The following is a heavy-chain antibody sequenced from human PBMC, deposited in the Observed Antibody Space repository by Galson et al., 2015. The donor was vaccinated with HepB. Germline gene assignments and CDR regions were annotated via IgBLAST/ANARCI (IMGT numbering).Heavy chain of an antibody. CDR2: IKSKTDGGTT. J-gene: IGHJ4*02. CDR1: GFTFSNAW. Sequence: SLRLSCAASGFTFSNAWMSWVRQAPGKGLEWVGRIKSKTDGGTTDYAAPVKGRFTISRDDSKNTLYLQMNSLKTEDTAVYYCTTAYYYDSSGYEYWGQGTLVTVSS. D-gene: IGHD3-22*01. CDR3: TTAYYYDSSGYEY. V-gene: IGHV3-15*01.